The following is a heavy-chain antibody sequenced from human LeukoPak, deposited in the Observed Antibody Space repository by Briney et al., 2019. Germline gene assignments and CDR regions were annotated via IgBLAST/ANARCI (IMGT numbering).Heavy chain of an antibody. CDR3: ARGYSYGSHFDY. D-gene: IGHD5-18*01. V-gene: IGHV1-46*01. CDR1: GYTFRTYY. J-gene: IGHJ4*02. Sequence: ASVKVSCKAAGYTFRTYYMHWVRQAPGQGLQWMGVIDPSGGSTTYAQSFQGRSTMTWDTSATTGYMEVRSLRSDDTAMYYCARGYSYGSHFDYWGQGTLVTVSS. CDR2: IDPSGGST.